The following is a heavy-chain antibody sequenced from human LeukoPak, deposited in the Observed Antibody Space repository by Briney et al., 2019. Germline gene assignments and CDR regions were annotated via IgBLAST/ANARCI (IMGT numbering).Heavy chain of an antibody. Sequence: VKVSCKASGYPFDNFGLTWVRQAPGQGLEWMGWISAYNGNTHYAQKFRGRLTLTTETSTSTAYLELRSLKSDDTAVYYCARDRVGGDLTGVSLYWGQGTLVTVSS. CDR1: GYPFDNFG. J-gene: IGHJ4*01. CDR2: ISAYNGNT. CDR3: ARDRVGGDLTGVSLY. V-gene: IGHV1-18*01. D-gene: IGHD4-17*01.